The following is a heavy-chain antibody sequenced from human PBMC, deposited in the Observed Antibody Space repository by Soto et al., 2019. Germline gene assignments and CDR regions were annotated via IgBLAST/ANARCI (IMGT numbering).Heavy chain of an antibody. CDR2: IYASGSP. D-gene: IGHD1-26*01. V-gene: IGHV4-59*02. CDR1: GGSVSVYY. CDR3: ARGVGSSPPRY. Sequence: SETLSLTCTISGGSVSVYYWSWVRQPPGHELEWIGYIYASGSPYYNPSLRSRVTIPADTSKNQISLKLTSPTAADTAVYYCARGVGSSPPRYWGRGTLVTVSS. J-gene: IGHJ4*02.